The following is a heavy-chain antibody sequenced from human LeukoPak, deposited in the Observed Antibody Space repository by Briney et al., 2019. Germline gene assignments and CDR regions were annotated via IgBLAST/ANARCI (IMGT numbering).Heavy chain of an antibody. J-gene: IGHJ4*02. Sequence: KPSETLSLTCTVSGGSISSYYWSWIRQPPGKGLEWIGYIYYSGSTNYSPSLESRVTISVEMSKNQFSLKVSSVTAADTAVYYCARHSSLGHFDLWGQGTLVTVSS. CDR1: GGSISSYY. V-gene: IGHV4-59*08. CDR2: IYYSGST. CDR3: ARHSSLGHFDL.